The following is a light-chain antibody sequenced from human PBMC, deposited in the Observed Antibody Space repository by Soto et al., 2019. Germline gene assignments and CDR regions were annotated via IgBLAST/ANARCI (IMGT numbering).Light chain of an antibody. CDR1: SSNIGAGYD. CDR2: DNN. V-gene: IGLV1-40*01. Sequence: QSVLTQPPSVSGAPGQRVTISCTGSSSNIGAGYDVYWYQQLPGTAPKLLIYDNNRRPSGVRDRFSASKSGTSASLAVTGLQAEDEADYYCQSYDSSLTGVLFGGVTK. J-gene: IGLJ2*01. CDR3: QSYDSSLTGVL.